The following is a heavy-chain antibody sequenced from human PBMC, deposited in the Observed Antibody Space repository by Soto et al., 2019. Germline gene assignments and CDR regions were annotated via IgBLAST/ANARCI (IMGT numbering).Heavy chain of an antibody. J-gene: IGHJ4*02. V-gene: IGHV1-3*01. CDR1: GYTLTSYA. Sequence: QVQLVQSGAEVKKPGASVKVSCKASGYTLTSYAMHWVRQAPGQRLEWMGWINAGNGNTKYSQKFQGRVTITRDTSASTAYMELSSLRSEDTAVYYCARDDSSSWYAFGYWGQGTLVTVSS. CDR3: ARDDSSSWYAFGY. CDR2: INAGNGNT. D-gene: IGHD6-13*01.